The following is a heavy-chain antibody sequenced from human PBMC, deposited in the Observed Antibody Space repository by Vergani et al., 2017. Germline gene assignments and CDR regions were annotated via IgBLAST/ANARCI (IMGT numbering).Heavy chain of an antibody. CDR1: GFGFSTHT. CDR2: IRNKAYGGTT. D-gene: IGHD5-18*01. CDR3: SRGRGYSFGYSDY. Sequence: EVQLVESGGGLVQPGGSLRLSCAASGFGFSTHTMTWVRQAPGKGLEWVAFIRNKAYGGTTEYAASVKGRFTISRDDSKRLAYLQLSGLKTEDTAVYFCSRGRGYSFGYSDYWGQGTLVTVSS. V-gene: IGHV3-49*04. J-gene: IGHJ4*02.